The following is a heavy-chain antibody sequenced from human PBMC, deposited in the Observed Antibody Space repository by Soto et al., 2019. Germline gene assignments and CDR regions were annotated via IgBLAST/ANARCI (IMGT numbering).Heavy chain of an antibody. V-gene: IGHV3-33*01. Sequence: PGWCLILGCAASGCTGSSYAMHWVRQAPGKGPEWVAVVWYDGDNKYDAASVRGRFTISRDNAKNTLYLQMNSLRAEQTAVYYCARNLHQYYYGVDVWGQGTTVTVSS. J-gene: IGHJ6*02. CDR3: ARNLHQYYYGVDV. CDR2: VWYDGDNK. CDR1: GCTGSSYA.